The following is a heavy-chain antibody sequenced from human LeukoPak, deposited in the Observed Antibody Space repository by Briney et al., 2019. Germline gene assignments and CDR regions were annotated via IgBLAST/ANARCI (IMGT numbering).Heavy chain of an antibody. V-gene: IGHV3-30*18. CDR2: ISYDGSKK. Sequence: GGSLRLTCAASGFTFSSYGMHWVRQAPGKGGEGVAVISYDGSKKYYADSVKGRFTISRDNSNNTLYLQMNSLRAEDTAVYYCAKVVCSSTSCYKARGAFDIWGQGTMVTVSS. D-gene: IGHD2-2*02. CDR3: AKVVCSSTSCYKARGAFDI. CDR1: GFTFSSYG. J-gene: IGHJ3*02.